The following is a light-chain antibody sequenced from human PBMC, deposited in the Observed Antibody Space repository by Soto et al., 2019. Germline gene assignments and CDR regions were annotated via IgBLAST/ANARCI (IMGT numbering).Light chain of an antibody. CDR1: SSNLEAGYD. V-gene: IGLV1-40*01. J-gene: IGLJ2*01. Sequence: QLVLTQPPSVSGAPGQRVTISCTGTSSNLEAGYDVQWYQQLPGTAPKLLIYGNSNRPSGVPDRFSGSKSGASASLAITGLQAEDEADYYCQSFDSSLSVLFGGGTKLTVL. CDR2: GNS. CDR3: QSFDSSLSVL.